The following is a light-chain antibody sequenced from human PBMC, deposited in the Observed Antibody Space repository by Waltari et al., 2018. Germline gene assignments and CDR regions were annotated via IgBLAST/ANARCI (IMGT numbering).Light chain of an antibody. J-gene: IGLJ1*01. CDR3: QVWHADIDPGV. CDR1: NSGSYS. V-gene: IGLV3-21*04. CDR2: YDS. Sequence: SYVLTQPPSVSVAPGEKASITCGGDNSGSYSVHWYQQKPGQAPVLVIFYDSDRPSGIPARFSGSNSGNTATLTITSVEAGDEARYYCQVWHADIDPGVFGTGTEVTVL.